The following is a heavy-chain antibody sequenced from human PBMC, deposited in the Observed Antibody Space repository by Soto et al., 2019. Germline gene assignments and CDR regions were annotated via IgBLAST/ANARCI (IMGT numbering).Heavy chain of an antibody. CDR1: GGSISSYY. D-gene: IGHD1-26*01. CDR2: IYYNGAT. Sequence: SETLSLTCTVSGGSISSYYWSWVRQPPGKGLEWVGYIYYNGATNYNPSLEGRVTVSVDTSKNQFSLHLISVTAADTAVYYCAKVRASQWELLPYYFDYWGQGTPVTVSS. J-gene: IGHJ4*02. CDR3: AKVRASQWELLPYYFDY. V-gene: IGHV4-59*01.